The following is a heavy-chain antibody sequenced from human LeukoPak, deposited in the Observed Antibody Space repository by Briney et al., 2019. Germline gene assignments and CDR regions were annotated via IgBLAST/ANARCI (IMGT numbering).Heavy chain of an antibody. CDR1: GGSFSSYY. CDR3: ARGTLRTTVFDI. Sequence: SETLSLTCAVYGGSFSSYYWSWIRQPPGKGLEWIGEINHSGSTNYNPSLKSRVTISVDTSKNQFSLKLSSVTAADTAVYYCARGTLRTTVFDIWGQGTMVTVSS. D-gene: IGHD4-17*01. V-gene: IGHV4-34*01. CDR2: INHSGST. J-gene: IGHJ3*02.